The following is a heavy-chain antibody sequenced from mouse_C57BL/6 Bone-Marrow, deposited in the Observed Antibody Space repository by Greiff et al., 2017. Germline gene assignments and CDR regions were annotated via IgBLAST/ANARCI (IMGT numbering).Heavy chain of an antibody. V-gene: IGHV1-42*01. CDR3: ARSGDGYYVDYFDY. D-gene: IGHD2-3*01. CDR2: INPSTGGT. Sequence: EVQLKESGPELVKPGASVKISCKASGYSFTGYYMNWVKQSPEKSLEWIGEINPSTGGTTYNQKFKAKATLTVDKSSSTAYMQLKSLTSEDSAVYYCARSGDGYYVDYFDYWGQGTTLTVSS. CDR1: GYSFTGYY. J-gene: IGHJ2*01.